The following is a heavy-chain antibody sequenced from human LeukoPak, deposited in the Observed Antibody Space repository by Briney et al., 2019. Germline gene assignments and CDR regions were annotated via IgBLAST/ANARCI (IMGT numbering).Heavy chain of an antibody. V-gene: IGHV4-34*01. D-gene: IGHD5/OR15-5a*01. Sequence: SETLSLTCAVYGGSFSGYYWSWIRQPPGKGLEWIGEINHSGSTNYNPSLKSRATISVDTSKNQFSLKLSSVTAADTAAYYCARGKIIWSTPGGNWFDPWGQGTLVTVSS. J-gene: IGHJ5*02. CDR3: ARGKIIWSTPGGNWFDP. CDR1: GGSFSGYY. CDR2: INHSGST.